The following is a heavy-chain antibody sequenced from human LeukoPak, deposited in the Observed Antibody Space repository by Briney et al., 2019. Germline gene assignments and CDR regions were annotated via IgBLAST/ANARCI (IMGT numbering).Heavy chain of an antibody. CDR2: IKQDGSAK. D-gene: IGHD1/OR15-1a*01. Sequence: GGSLRLSCAASEFTFSKFPMGWVRQAPGMGLEWVAHIKQDGSAKYYVDSVKGRFTISRDNVKNSLYLQMNSLRVEDTAVYYCARGTNYDFGGQGTMVTVSS. CDR1: EFTFSKFP. J-gene: IGHJ3*01. V-gene: IGHV3-7*01. CDR3: ARGTNYDF.